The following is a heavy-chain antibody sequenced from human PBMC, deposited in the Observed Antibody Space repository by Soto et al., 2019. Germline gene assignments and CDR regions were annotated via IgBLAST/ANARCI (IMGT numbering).Heavy chain of an antibody. CDR1: GYTFTDYW. V-gene: IGHV5-51*01. CDR2: IYPGDSDT. CDR3: ARIQRVTDKGRNSGMDV. Sequence: PGESLKISCKCSGYTFTDYWIAWVRQMPGKGLEWMGMIYPGDSDTRYSPSFQGQGTISADKSMTTAYLQWNSLKASDTAMYYCARIQRVTDKGRNSGMDVWGQGPTVTVSS. D-gene: IGHD1-20*01. J-gene: IGHJ6*02.